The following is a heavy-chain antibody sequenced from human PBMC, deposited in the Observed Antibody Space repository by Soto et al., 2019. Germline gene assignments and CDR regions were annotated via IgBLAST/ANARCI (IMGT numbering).Heavy chain of an antibody. J-gene: IGHJ4*02. D-gene: IGHD3-10*01. Sequence: EVQVVESGGGLVKPGGSLRLSCVASGFTFTKAWMNWIRQAPGKGLEWVGRIRSNTDGGTTDYAATVTGRFSISRDDSENTVYLQMNGLKTEDTALYYCYASGSYLGDDYWGQGALVTVSS. CDR2: IRSNTDGGTT. CDR1: GFTFTKAW. V-gene: IGHV3-15*07. CDR3: YASGSYLGDDY.